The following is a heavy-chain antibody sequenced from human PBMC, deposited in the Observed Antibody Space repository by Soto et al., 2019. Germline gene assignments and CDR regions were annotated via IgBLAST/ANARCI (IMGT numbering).Heavy chain of an antibody. Sequence: SVKFSCKASVGTFSTYAISWVRQAPGQGLEWMGGTIPIFGPANYAQKFQGRVTITADKSTSTAYMELSSLRSEDTAVYYCARSNGMDVWGQGPTVTVSS. CDR1: VGTFSTYA. J-gene: IGHJ6*01. V-gene: IGHV1-69*06. CDR3: ARSNGMDV. CDR2: TIPIFGPA.